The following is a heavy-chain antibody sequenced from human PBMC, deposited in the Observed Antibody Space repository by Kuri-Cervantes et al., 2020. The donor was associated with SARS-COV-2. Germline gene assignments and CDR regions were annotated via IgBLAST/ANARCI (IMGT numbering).Heavy chain of an antibody. CDR1: GFTFSNAW. V-gene: IGHV3-15*01. Sequence: GGSLRLSCAASGFTFSNAWMAWVRQAPGKGLEWVGRIKSKTEGGTINYAAPVKGRFTISRDNAKNSLYLQMNSLRAEDTAVYYCARDPNYDFWSFDYWGQGTLVTGYS. CDR2: IKSKTEGGTI. D-gene: IGHD3-3*01. CDR3: ARDPNYDFWSFDY. J-gene: IGHJ4*02.